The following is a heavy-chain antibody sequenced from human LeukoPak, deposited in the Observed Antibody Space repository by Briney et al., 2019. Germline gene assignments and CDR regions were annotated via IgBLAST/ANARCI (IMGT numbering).Heavy chain of an antibody. CDR2: ISYDGVDK. Sequence: GGSLRLSCAASGFTFTTYAIHWVRQAPGKGLEWVAVISYDGVDKYYADSVKGRFTISRDNSKNTLYLETNSLRPEDTAVYYCARDADIGVLVSWGERTL. CDR3: ARDADIGVLVS. CDR1: GFTFTTYA. V-gene: IGHV3-30*01. J-gene: IGHJ4*02. D-gene: IGHD5-12*01.